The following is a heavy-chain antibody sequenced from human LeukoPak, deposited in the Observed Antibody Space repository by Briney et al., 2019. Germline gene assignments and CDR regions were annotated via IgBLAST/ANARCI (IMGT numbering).Heavy chain of an antibody. CDR1: GFTFSSYG. D-gene: IGHD3-9*01. CDR2: IKQVGSVK. V-gene: IGHV3-7*01. Sequence: PGGLLRLSVAASGFTFSSYGMSWVRQAPGKGLEWVANIKQVGSVKYYVGSLKGRFTISRYNAKNSLYLQMNSLRAEDTAVYYCAKDLRYFDWPQHSYFDYWGQGTLVTVSS. J-gene: IGHJ4*02. CDR3: AKDLRYFDWPQHSYFDY.